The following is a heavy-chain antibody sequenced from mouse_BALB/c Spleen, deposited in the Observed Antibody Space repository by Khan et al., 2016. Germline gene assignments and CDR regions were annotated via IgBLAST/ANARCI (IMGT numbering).Heavy chain of an antibody. D-gene: IGHD2-4*01. CDR2: IDPANGNT. J-gene: IGHJ3*01. V-gene: IGHV14-3*02. CDR1: GFNIKDTY. CDR3: ARSPYDYDVGFAY. Sequence: VQLQQSGAELVKPGASVKLSCTASGFNIKDTYMHWVKQRPEQGLEWIGRIDPANGNTKYDPKFQGKATITADTSSNPAYLQLSSLTSEDTAVYSYARSPYDYDVGFAYWGQGTLVTVSA.